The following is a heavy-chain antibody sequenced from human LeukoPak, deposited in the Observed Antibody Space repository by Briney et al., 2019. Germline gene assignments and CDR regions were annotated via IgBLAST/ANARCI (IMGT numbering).Heavy chain of an antibody. CDR1: GYTFNTFD. CDR3: ARGRRLRGVASRPLYYYYYMDV. Sequence: ASVKLSCKASGYTFNTFDINWVRQATGQGPEWRGWVNPYNDKTVYAPKFQGRVSISSNNSINTAYMEFSGLKSDDTAVYYCARGRRLRGVASRPLYYYYYMDVWGGGTTVTVSS. CDR2: VNPYNDKT. J-gene: IGHJ6*03. V-gene: IGHV1-8*03. D-gene: IGHD3-10*01.